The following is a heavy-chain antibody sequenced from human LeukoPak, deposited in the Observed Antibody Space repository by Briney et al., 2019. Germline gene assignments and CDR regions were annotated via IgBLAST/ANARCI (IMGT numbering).Heavy chain of an antibody. V-gene: IGHV3-23*01. Sequence: GGSLRLSCAGSGFTFSTYAMTWVRQPPGKGLEWVSIISGSGGTIYYAGPVKGRFTISRDNSNNVLHLQMDSLSPDDTAVYYCAKVLPHFTNSWGRYFDYWGQGILVTVSS. CDR3: AKVLPHFTNSWGRYFDY. CDR1: GFTFSTYA. CDR2: ISGSGGTI. J-gene: IGHJ4*02. D-gene: IGHD3-16*01.